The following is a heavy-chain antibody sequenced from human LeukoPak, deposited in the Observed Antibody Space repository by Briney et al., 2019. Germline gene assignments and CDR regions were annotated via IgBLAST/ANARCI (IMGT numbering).Heavy chain of an antibody. CDR2: IIPIFGTA. V-gene: IGHV1-69*13. Sequence: EASVKVSCKASGGTFSNYVINWVRQAPGQGLEWMGGIIPIFGTANYAQKFQGRVTITADESTSTAYMELSSLRSEDTALYYCARGDYYGSGTYLYYFDYWGQGTLVTVSS. D-gene: IGHD3-10*01. CDR1: GGTFSNYV. CDR3: ARGDYYGSGTYLYYFDY. J-gene: IGHJ4*02.